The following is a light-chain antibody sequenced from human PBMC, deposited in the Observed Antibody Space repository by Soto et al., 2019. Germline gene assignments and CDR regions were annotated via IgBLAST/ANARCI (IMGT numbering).Light chain of an antibody. CDR1: SGHSNNI. CDR3: QTCDSNTPSP. J-gene: IGLJ2*01. V-gene: IGLV4-60*03. CDR2: LECSGSY. Sequence: QSVLTQSSSAFASLGSSVKITCTRNSGHSNNIIAFHQQQPGSAPRYLMRLECSGSYTKGSGVPDRFSGSRSGADRYLTSTILHSDDEADYYCQTCDSNTPSPFGGGTKVTVL.